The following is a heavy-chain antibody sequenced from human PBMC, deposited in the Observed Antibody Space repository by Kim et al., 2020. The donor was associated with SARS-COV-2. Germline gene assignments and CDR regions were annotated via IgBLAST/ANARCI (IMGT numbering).Heavy chain of an antibody. CDR1: GGSISSYY. Sequence: SETLSLTCTVSGGSISSYYWSWIRQPAGKGLEWIGRIYTSGSTNYNPSLKSRVTMSVDTSKNQFSQKLSSVTAADTAVYYCARDLWVAGGYPSYYYYYGMDVWGQGTTVTVSS. V-gene: IGHV4-4*07. D-gene: IGHD6-19*01. CDR3: ARDLWVAGGYPSYYYYYGMDV. CDR2: IYTSGST. J-gene: IGHJ6*02.